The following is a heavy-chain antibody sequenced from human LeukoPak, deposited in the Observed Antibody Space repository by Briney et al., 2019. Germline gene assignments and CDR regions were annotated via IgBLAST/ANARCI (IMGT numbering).Heavy chain of an antibody. CDR1: GFTFSSYG. V-gene: IGHV3-30*18. J-gene: IGHJ4*02. CDR3: AKGQATLEWATSLEDRDFDY. D-gene: IGHD2-2*01. CDR2: ISYDGSNK. Sequence: GGSLRLSCAASGFTFSSYGMHWVRQAPGKGLEWVAVISYDGSNKYYADSVKGRFTISRDNSKNTLYLQMNSLRAEDTAVYYCAKGQATLEWATSLEDRDFDYWGQGTLVTVSS.